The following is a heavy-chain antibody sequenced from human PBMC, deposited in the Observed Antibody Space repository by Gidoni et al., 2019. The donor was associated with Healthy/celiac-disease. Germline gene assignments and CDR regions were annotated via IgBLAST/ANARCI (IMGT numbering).Heavy chain of an antibody. V-gene: IGHV4-39*01. CDR3: ASYCSSTSCTLDY. CDR2: ST. D-gene: IGHD2-2*01. J-gene: IGHJ4*02. Sequence: STYYNPSLKSRVTISVDTSKNQFSLKLSSVTAADTAVYYCASYCSSTSCTLDYWGQGTLVTVSS.